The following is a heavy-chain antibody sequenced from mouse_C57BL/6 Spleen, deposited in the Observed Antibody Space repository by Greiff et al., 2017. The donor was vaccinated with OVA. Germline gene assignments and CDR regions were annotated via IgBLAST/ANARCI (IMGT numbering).Heavy chain of an antibody. CDR1: GYTFTSYW. V-gene: IGHV1-52*01. D-gene: IGHD2-3*01. CDR3: ARDDGTYYFDY. Sequence: VQLQQSGAELVRPGSSVTLSCKASGYTFTSYWMHWVKQSPRQGLEWIGNIDPSDSETHYNQKFKDKATLTVDKSSSTAYMQLSSLTSEDSAVYDRARDDGTYYFDYWGQGTTVTVSS. CDR2: IDPSDSET. J-gene: IGHJ2*01.